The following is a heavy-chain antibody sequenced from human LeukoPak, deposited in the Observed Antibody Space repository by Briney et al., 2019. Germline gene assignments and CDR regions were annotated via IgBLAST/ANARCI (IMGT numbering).Heavy chain of an antibody. V-gene: IGHV4-59*01. CDR2: INYSGST. D-gene: IGHD3-9*01. CDR1: GGSISSYY. J-gene: IGHJ4*02. Sequence: PAETLSLTCTVSGGSISSYYWSWIRQPPGKGLEWIGYINYSGSTNYNPSLRSRVTISVDTSKNQFSLKLSSVTAADTAVYYCARTPRYYDILTGYYTCYFDYWGQGTLVTVSS. CDR3: ARTPRYYDILTGYYTCYFDY.